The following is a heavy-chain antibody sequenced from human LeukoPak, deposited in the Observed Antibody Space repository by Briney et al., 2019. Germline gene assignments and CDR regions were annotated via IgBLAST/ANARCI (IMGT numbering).Heavy chain of an antibody. D-gene: IGHD5/OR15-5a*01. CDR1: GFTFSSYW. V-gene: IGHV3-74*01. CDR3: ARGVSGTGPDI. J-gene: IGHJ3*02. Sequence: GGSLRLSCAASGFTFSSYWMHWVRQAPGKGLVWVSHIETDGSSTDYADSVKGRFTISRDNAKNTMYLQMNSLRAEDTAVYYCARGVSGTGPDIWGLGTMVTVSS. CDR2: IETDGSST.